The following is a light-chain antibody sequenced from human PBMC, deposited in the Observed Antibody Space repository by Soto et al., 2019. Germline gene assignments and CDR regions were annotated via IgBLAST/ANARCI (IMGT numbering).Light chain of an antibody. CDR3: QEYGNSPPWT. J-gene: IGKJ1*01. CDR1: QSVSNTY. CDR2: GAS. Sequence: EIVLTQSPGTLSLSPGARATLSCRASQSVSNTYLGWYQQKPGQSPRLLVYGASRRANGIPDRFCGSWSGSDFTLTGSGLAAEDFAVYAGQEYGNSPPWTFGQGTKVESK. V-gene: IGKV3-20*01.